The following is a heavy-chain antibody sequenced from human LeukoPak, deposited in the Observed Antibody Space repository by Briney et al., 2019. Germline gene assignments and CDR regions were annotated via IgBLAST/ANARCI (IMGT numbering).Heavy chain of an antibody. Sequence: GGTLRLSCAASGFTFSSYWMSWVRQAPGKGLEWVANIKQDGSEKYYVDSVKGRFTISRDNAKNSLYLQMNSLRAEDTAVYYCARDRSQYYDFWSGYYFGGLDYWGQGTLVTVSS. CDR1: GFTFSSYW. CDR2: IKQDGSEK. D-gene: IGHD3-3*01. CDR3: ARDRSQYYDFWSGYYFGGLDY. V-gene: IGHV3-7*01. J-gene: IGHJ4*02.